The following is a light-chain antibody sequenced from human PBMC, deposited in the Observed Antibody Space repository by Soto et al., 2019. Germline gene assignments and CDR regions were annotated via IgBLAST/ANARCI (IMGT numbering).Light chain of an antibody. CDR3: QQRSDWPWT. V-gene: IGKV3-11*01. CDR2: DVS. J-gene: IGKJ1*01. Sequence: EIVLTQSPATLSLSPGESGTLSCRASESVTDYLAWYQQKPGQAPRLLVYDVSNRATGIPARCSGGGSGTVFPLTSSKVEPEDFAVYCCQQRSDWPWTFGQGTKV. CDR1: ESVTDY.